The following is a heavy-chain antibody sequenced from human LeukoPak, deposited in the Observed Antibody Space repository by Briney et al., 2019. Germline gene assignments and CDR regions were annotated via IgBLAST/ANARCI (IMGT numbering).Heavy chain of an antibody. CDR1: GGSFSGYY. J-gene: IGHJ5*02. V-gene: IGHV4-34*01. Sequence: SETLSLACAVYGGSFSGYYWSWIRQPPGKGLEWIGEINHSGSTNYNPSLKSRVTISVDTSKNQFSLKLSSVTAADTAVYYCARTPRCILTGLAWFDPWGQGTLVTVSS. D-gene: IGHD3-9*01. CDR3: ARTPRCILTGLAWFDP. CDR2: INHSGST.